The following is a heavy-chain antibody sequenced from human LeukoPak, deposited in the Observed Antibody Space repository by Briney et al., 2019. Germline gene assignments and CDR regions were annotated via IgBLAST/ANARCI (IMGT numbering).Heavy chain of an antibody. D-gene: IGHD3-10*01. V-gene: IGHV6-1*01. J-gene: IGHJ4*02. CDR2: AYYRSKWFI. CDR1: GDSVSGSPAG. Sequence: SQTLSLTCALSGDSVSGSPAGWNWIRQSPSRGLEWLGRAYYRSKWFIDYALSVKGRITITPDTSKNQFSLQLNSVTAEDTAVYYCARGAVRGGTNFDYWGQGTLVTVSS. CDR3: ARGAVRGGTNFDY.